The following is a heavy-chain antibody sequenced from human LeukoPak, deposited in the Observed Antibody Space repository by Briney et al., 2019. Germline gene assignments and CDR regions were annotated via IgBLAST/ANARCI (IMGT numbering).Heavy chain of an antibody. J-gene: IGHJ6*02. D-gene: IGHD1-14*01. CDR3: ARPRKGDYIYGMDV. CDR2: IYSGGST. V-gene: IGHV3-53*01. Sequence: GGSLRLSCEASTFTFSTYWMHWVRQAPGKGLEWVSVIYSGGSTYYADSVKGRFTISRDNSKNTLYLQMNSLRAEDTAVYYCARPRKGDYIYGMDVWGQGTTVTVSS. CDR1: TFTFSTYW.